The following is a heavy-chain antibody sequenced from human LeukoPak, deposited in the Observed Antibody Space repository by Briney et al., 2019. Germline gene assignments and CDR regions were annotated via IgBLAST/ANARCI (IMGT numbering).Heavy chain of an antibody. CDR1: GGSISSSTYY. D-gene: IGHD2-15*01. CDR2: INYSGTT. V-gene: IGHV4-39*07. J-gene: IGHJ5*02. CDR3: ARDIVAACWFDP. Sequence: PSETLSLICSVSGGSISSSTYYWGWIRQPPGKGLEWVATINYSGTTHYNPSLKSRVTISADTSNNQISLRLNSVTAADTAVYYCARDIVAACWFDPWGQGTLVTVSS.